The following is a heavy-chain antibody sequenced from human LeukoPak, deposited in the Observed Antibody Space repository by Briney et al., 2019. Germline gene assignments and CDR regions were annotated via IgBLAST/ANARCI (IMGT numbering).Heavy chain of an antibody. CDR1: GYTFTSYY. V-gene: IGHV1-46*01. D-gene: IGHD3-22*01. CDR2: INPSGGST. CDR3: ARGGGEYYYDSSGYYVY. Sequence: ASVKVSCKASGYTFTSYYMHWVRQAPGQGLEWMGIINPSGGSTSYAQKFQGRVTMTRDTSTSTVYMELSSLRSEDTAVYYCARGGGEYYYDSSGYYVYWGQGTLVTVSS. J-gene: IGHJ4*02.